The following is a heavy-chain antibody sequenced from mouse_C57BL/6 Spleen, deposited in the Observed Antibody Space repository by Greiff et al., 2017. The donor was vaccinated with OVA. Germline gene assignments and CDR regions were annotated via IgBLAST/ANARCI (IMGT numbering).Heavy chain of an antibody. D-gene: IGHD2-1*01. CDR2: ISDGGSYT. CDR1: GFTFSSYA. V-gene: IGHV5-4*01. J-gene: IGHJ2*01. Sequence: EVQGVESGGGLVKPGGSLKLSCAASGFTFSSYAMSWVRQTPEKRLEWVATISDGGSYTYYPDNVKGRFTISRDNAKINLYLQLSHLKSEDTAMYYCARGGNPLDYWGQGTTLTVSS. CDR3: ARGGNPLDY.